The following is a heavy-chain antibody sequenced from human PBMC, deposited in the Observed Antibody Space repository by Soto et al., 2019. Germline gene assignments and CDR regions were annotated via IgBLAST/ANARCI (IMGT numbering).Heavy chain of an antibody. J-gene: IGHJ4*02. D-gene: IGHD2-21*01. CDR2: SFRNGNT. V-gene: IGHV4-4*02. CDR3: ASAPTSNVVLVS. Sequence: QVQLQESGPGLVKPSGTLSLTCAVSGDSLNNDNWWTWVRQPPGKGLEWIGESFRNGNTNYSPSLMCRVTISLDKSRNHFSLTMTSGPAADTAIYYCASAPTSNVVLVSWGQGTLVTVSS. CDR1: GDSLNNDNW.